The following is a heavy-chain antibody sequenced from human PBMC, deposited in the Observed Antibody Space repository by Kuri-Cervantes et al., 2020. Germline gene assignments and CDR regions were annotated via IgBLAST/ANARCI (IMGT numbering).Heavy chain of an antibody. Sequence: ASVKVSCKASCYTFTSYGISWVRQAPGQGLEWMGWISAYNGNTNYAQKLQGRVTMTTDTSTSTAYMELRSLRSDDTAVYYCARSPYYYGSGSYYIKDNIWAANYYYYGMDVWGQGTTVTVSS. J-gene: IGHJ6*02. V-gene: IGHV1-18*01. CDR3: ARSPYYYGSGSYYIKDNIWAANYYYYGMDV. CDR1: CYTFTSYG. D-gene: IGHD3-10*01. CDR2: ISAYNGNT.